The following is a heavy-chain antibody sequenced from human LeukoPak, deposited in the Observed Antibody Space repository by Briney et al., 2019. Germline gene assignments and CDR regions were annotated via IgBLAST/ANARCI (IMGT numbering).Heavy chain of an antibody. J-gene: IGHJ6*02. CDR2: INHSGST. Sequence: SETLSLTCAVYGGSFSGYYWSWIRQPPGKGLEWIGEINHSGSTNYNPSLKSRVTISVDTSKNQFSLKLSSVTAADTAVYYCATSEGAKYVYGMDVWGQGTTVTVSS. V-gene: IGHV4-34*01. D-gene: IGHD3-16*01. CDR1: GGSFSGYY. CDR3: ATSEGAKYVYGMDV.